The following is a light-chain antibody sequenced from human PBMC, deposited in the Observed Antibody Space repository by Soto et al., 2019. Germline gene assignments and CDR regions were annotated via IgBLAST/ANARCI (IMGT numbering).Light chain of an antibody. V-gene: IGKV3-15*01. CDR1: QSVSSN. CDR2: GAS. CDR3: QQYGSSPPGVT. Sequence: EIVMTQSPATLSVSPGERVTLSCRASQSVSSNLAWYQQKPGQAPRLLIYGASTRATGIPARFSGSGSGTEFALTISRLEPEDFAMYYCQQYGSSPPGVTFGPGTKVDIK. J-gene: IGKJ3*01.